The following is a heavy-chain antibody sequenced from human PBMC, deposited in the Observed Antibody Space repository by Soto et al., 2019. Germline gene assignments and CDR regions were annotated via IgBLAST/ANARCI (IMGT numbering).Heavy chain of an antibody. Sequence: PSETLSLTCAVYGGSFSGYYWSWIRQPPGKGLEWIGEINHSGSTNYNPSLKSRVTISVDTSKNQFSLKLSSVTAADTAVYYCARGHLYYDSSGHTPSGADYWGQGTLVTVSS. CDR3: ARGHLYYDSSGHTPSGADY. D-gene: IGHD3-22*01. CDR2: INHSGST. J-gene: IGHJ4*02. CDR1: GGSFSGYY. V-gene: IGHV4-34*01.